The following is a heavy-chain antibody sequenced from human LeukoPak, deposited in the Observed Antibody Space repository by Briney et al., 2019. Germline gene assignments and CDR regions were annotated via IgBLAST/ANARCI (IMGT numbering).Heavy chain of an antibody. CDR3: ARDLVPADSPWAFDI. V-gene: IGHV1-2*02. D-gene: IGHD2-2*01. Sequence: ASVKVSCKASGYTFTGYYMHWVRQAPGQGLEWMGWINPNSGGTNYAQKFQGRVTMTRDTSISTAYMELSRLRSDDTAVYYCARDLVPADSPWAFDIWGQGTMVTVSS. CDR1: GYTFTGYY. CDR2: INPNSGGT. J-gene: IGHJ3*02.